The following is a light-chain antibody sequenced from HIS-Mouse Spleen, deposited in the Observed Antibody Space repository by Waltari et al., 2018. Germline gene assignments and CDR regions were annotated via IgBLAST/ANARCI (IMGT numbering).Light chain of an antibody. CDR2: GAS. J-gene: IGKJ1*01. CDR3: QQYGSSPRT. V-gene: IGKV3-20*01. Sequence: EIVLTQSPSTLYLSPGERATLPCRASQCVSSSYLAWYQQKPGQAPRLLIYGASSRATGIPDRFSGSGSGTDFTLTISRLEPEDFAVYYCQQYGSSPRTFGQGTKVEIK. CDR1: QCVSSSY.